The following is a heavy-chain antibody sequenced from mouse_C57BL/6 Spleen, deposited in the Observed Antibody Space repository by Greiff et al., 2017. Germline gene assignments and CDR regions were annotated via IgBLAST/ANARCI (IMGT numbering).Heavy chain of an antibody. V-gene: IGHV1-55*01. CDR1: GYTFTSYW. CDR3: ARSWYYGNYNDY. D-gene: IGHD2-1*01. CDR2: IYPGSGST. J-gene: IGHJ2*01. Sequence: QVQLQQSGAELVKPGASVKMSCKASGYTFTSYWITWVKQRPGQGLEWSGDIYPGSGSTNYNEKFKSKATLTVDTSSSTAYMQLSSLTSEDSAVYYCARSWYYGNYNDYWGQGTTLTVSS.